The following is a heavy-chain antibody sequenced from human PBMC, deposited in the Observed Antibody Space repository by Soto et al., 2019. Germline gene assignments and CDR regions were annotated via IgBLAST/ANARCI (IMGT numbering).Heavy chain of an antibody. D-gene: IGHD3-16*01. CDR2: INGYNGNT. Sequence: QVQLVQSGAEVKKPGASVKVSCKASGYTFTRSGISWVRQAPGQGLEWMGWINGYNGNTNYAQKFQGRITMTTDTPTSTAYMELRSLRSDDTAVYYCARMGDVPYSSYGMDVWGQGTTVIVSS. V-gene: IGHV1-18*01. J-gene: IGHJ6*02. CDR3: ARMGDVPYSSYGMDV. CDR1: GYTFTRSG.